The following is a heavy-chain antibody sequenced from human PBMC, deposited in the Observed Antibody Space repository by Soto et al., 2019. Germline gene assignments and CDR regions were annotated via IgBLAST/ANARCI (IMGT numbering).Heavy chain of an antibody. D-gene: IGHD3-9*01. V-gene: IGHV3-21*01. CDR1: GFTFSSYS. CDR3: ARETIWTGHPPYFDY. CDR2: ISSSSSYI. J-gene: IGHJ4*02. Sequence: GGSLRLSCAASGFTFSSYSMNWVRQAQGKGLEWVSSISSSSSYIYYADSGKGRFTISRDNAKNSLYLQMNSLRAEDTAVYYCARETIWTGHPPYFDYWGQGTLVTVSS.